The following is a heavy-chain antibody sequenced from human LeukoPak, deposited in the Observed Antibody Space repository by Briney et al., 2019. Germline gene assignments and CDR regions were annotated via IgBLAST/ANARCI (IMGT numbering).Heavy chain of an antibody. V-gene: IGHV4-4*07. Sequence: SETLSLTCTVSGASINTYFWSWFRQPAGKGLEWIGRIHASGTTNYNPSLKSRVSMSIDVSKNQFSLRLNSVTAADTAVFYCARDIGSRVWGKGTTVTVSS. CDR1: GASINTYF. J-gene: IGHJ6*04. CDR2: IHASGTT. D-gene: IGHD1-26*01. CDR3: ARDIGSRV.